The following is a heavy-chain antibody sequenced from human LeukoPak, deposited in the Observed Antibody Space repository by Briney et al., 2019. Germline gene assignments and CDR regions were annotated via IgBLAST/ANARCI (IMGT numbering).Heavy chain of an antibody. CDR2: IYYSGST. Sequence: SETLSLTCTVSGGSISSYYWSWIRQPPGKGLEWIGSIYYSGSTYYNPSLKSRVTISVDTSKNQFSLKLSSVTAADTAVYYCATVPMIVVVITNDYWGQGTLVTVSS. V-gene: IGHV4-39*07. CDR1: GGSISSYY. D-gene: IGHD3-22*01. CDR3: ATVPMIVVVITNDY. J-gene: IGHJ4*02.